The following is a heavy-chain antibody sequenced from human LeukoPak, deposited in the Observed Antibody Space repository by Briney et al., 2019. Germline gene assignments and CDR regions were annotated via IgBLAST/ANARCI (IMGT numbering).Heavy chain of an antibody. CDR3: AREMGSVYFDY. V-gene: IGHV3-33*01. J-gene: IGHJ4*02. CDR1: GFSFGSYG. D-gene: IGHD3-10*01. Sequence: GRSLRLSCAASGFSFGSYGIHWVRQTPGKWLEWVAVVSYDGSNKDYSDSVKGRFTISRDNSKNMVNLQMNSLRVEDTAVYYCAREMGSVYFDYWGQGTLVTVSS. CDR2: VSYDGSNK.